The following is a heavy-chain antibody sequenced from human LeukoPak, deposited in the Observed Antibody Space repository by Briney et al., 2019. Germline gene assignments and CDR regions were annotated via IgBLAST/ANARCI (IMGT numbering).Heavy chain of an antibody. J-gene: IGHJ4*02. CDR1: GYTFTDYY. CDR2: TNPNSGGT. CDR3: ASLVRDSNTK. D-gene: IGHD2-8*01. Sequence: ASVNVSCKSTGYTFTDYYMQSVRQTPGRWLEWKALTNPNSGGTNYAKKVQRRITMTKDASISTAYLELSSLRSDKTAVYYCASLVRDSNTKWGQGTLVTVSS. V-gene: IGHV1-2*02.